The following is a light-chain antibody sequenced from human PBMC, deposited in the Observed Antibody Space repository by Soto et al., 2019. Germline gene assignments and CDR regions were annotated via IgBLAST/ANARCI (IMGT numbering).Light chain of an antibody. Sequence: DILLTQSPTTLSLSPGERATLSCRASQSIDNYLAWYQQKPGQAPRLLIFDASNRASGIPARFSGSGSGTDFTLTISSLEPEDFAVFYCQQYGTSEIIFGQGTLLEIK. J-gene: IGKJ5*01. CDR3: QQYGTSEII. CDR1: QSIDNY. V-gene: IGKV3-11*01. CDR2: DAS.